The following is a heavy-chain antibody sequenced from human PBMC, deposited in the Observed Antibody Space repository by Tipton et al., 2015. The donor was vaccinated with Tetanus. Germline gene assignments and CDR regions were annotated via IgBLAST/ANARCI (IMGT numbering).Heavy chain of an antibody. V-gene: IGHV4-59*05. J-gene: IGHJ3*01. CDR3: ARPSTTVTPRAFDV. Sequence: TLSLTCTVSGVSISSYYWSWIRQPPGKGLEWIGSIYYSGSSYYNPSLESRVTISLDTSKNRFSLKLTSVTAADAAVYYCARPSTTVTPRAFDVWGQGTMVTVSS. CDR1: GVSISSYY. D-gene: IGHD4-17*01. CDR2: IYYSGSS.